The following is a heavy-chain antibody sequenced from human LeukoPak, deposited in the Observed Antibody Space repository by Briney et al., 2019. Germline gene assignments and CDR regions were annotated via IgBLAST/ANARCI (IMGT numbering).Heavy chain of an antibody. CDR3: ARYSSSSRRFFDY. D-gene: IGHD6-6*01. V-gene: IGHV1-2*02. Sequence: ASVKVSCKASGYTFTSYDINWVRQATGQGLEWMGWMNPNSGGTNYAQKFQGRVTMTRDTSISTAYMELSRLRSDDTAVYYCARYSSSSRRFFDYWGQGTLVTVSS. J-gene: IGHJ4*02. CDR2: MNPNSGGT. CDR1: GYTFTSYD.